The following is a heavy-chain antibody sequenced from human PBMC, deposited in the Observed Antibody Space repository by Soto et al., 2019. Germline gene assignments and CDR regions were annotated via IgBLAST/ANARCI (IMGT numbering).Heavy chain of an antibody. J-gene: IGHJ4*02. CDR3: AKSNAPAVTAFDT. Sequence: PGGSLRLSCAASGFTLRSYAMSWVRQAPGKGLEWVSAISGSGGSTYYADSVKGRFTISRDNSKNTLYLQMNSLRAEDTAVYYCAKSNAPAVTAFDTWGQGALVTVSS. V-gene: IGHV3-23*01. CDR1: GFTLRSYA. CDR2: ISGSGGST. D-gene: IGHD6-25*01.